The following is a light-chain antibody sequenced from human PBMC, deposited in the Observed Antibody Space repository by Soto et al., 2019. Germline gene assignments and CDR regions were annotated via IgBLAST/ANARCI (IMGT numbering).Light chain of an antibody. Sequence: IQLTQSPSSLSASVGDRVTITCRASQGIDNFLAWYQQKPGKAPTLLIYAASTLQSGVPSRFSGRGSGTDFTLTIRSLQPEDFAAYYCQQLNSDPWTFGQGTKVEIK. J-gene: IGKJ1*01. CDR1: QGIDNF. CDR3: QQLNSDPWT. V-gene: IGKV1-9*01. CDR2: AAS.